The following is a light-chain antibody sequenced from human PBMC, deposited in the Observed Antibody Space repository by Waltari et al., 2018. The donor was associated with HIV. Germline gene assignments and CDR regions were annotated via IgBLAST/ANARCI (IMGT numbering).Light chain of an antibody. J-gene: IGLJ2*01. Sequence: QSVLPQPPPPSGTHGPRVTIPCSGSTVHTGSNHVYWYQPLPGTSPKPLIYVNSQRPSGVPDRFSGSKSGTSAALAISGLRSEDEGDYYCAAWDDSLRGPVFGGGSRLTVL. CDR3: AAWDDSLRGPV. CDR2: VNS. CDR1: TVHTGSNH. V-gene: IGLV1-47*01.